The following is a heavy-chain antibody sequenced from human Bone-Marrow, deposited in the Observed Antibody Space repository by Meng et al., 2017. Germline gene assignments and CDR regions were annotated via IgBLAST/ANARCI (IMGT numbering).Heavy chain of an antibody. J-gene: IGHJ4*02. D-gene: IGHD6-19*01. V-gene: IGHV2-5*02. Sequence: GLDLEWLALIYWDDDKRYSPSLKSRLTITKDTSKNQVVLTMTNMDPVDTATYYCAHTRIAVAGTGVYYWGQGTLVTVSS. CDR2: IYWDDDK. CDR3: AHTRIAVAGTGVYY.